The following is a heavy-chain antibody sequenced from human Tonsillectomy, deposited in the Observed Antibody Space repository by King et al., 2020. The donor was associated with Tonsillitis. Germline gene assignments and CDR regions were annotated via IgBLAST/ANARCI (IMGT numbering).Heavy chain of an antibody. D-gene: IGHD3-22*01. CDR2: ISVYNGNT. CDR3: ASSYYDTSGYYYFQH. J-gene: IGHJ1*01. Sequence: QLVQSGAEVKKPGASVKVSCKASGYTFSSYGISWVRQAPGQGLEWMGWISVYNGNTNYAQKIQARVTMTTDTSTSTAYMELMSLRSDDTAVYYCASSYYDTSGYYYFQHWGQGTLVTVSS. CDR1: GYTFSSYG. V-gene: IGHV1-18*01.